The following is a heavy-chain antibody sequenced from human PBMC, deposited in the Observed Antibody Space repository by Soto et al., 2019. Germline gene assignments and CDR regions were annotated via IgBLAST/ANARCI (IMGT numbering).Heavy chain of an antibody. CDR2: ISYDGSNK. CDR3: ARMYYYDSTGYYPVDY. D-gene: IGHD3-22*01. V-gene: IGHV3-30-3*01. CDR1: GFTFSSYD. Sequence: QVQLVESGGGVVQPGRSLRLSCAASGFTFSSYDMHWVRQAPGKGLEWVAVISYDGSNKYYADSVKGRFTISRENSKNTLYLQMNSLRAEDTAVYYCARMYYYDSTGYYPVDYWCQGTLVTVSS. J-gene: IGHJ4*02.